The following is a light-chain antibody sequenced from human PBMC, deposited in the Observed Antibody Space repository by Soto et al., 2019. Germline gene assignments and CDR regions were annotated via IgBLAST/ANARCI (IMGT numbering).Light chain of an antibody. V-gene: IGKV3-20*01. CDR1: QSVRSY. CDR3: QQYGSSGT. J-gene: IGKJ1*01. Sequence: LTQAPSTLAASGGYTGGFAFRASQSVRSYLAWYQHKPGQVPRLLIYDASNRDTGIPDRFSGSGSGTDFTLNISRLEPEDFAVYYCQQYGSSGTFGQGTKVDIK. CDR2: DAS.